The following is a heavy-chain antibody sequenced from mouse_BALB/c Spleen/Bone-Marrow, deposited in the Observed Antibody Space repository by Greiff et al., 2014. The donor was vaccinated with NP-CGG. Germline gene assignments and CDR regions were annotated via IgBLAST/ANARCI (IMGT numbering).Heavy chain of an antibody. Sequence: VQLQQSGPELVKPGASVRISCKASGYTFTSYYIHWVKQRPGQGLEWIGWIYPGNVNTKYNEKFKVKATLTADKSSSTAYMQLSSRTAEDSAVYVCARHKWAMDEWGQG. CDR1: GYTFTSYY. D-gene: IGHD1-3*01. V-gene: IGHV1S56*01. CDR2: IYPGNVNT. J-gene: IGHJ4*01. CDR3: ARHKWAMDE.